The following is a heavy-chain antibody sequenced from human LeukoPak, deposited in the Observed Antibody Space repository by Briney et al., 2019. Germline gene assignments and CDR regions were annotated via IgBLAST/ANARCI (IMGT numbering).Heavy chain of an antibody. CDR1: GGSFSGYY. D-gene: IGHD2-2*01. V-gene: IGHV4-34*01. CDR2: INHSGST. Sequence: SETLSLTCAVYGGSFSGYYWSWIRQPPGKGLEWIGEINHSGSTNYNPSLKSRVTISVDTSKNQFSLKLSSVTAADTAVYYCARGLTNVDAFDIWGQGTMVTVSS. J-gene: IGHJ3*02. CDR3: ARGLTNVDAFDI.